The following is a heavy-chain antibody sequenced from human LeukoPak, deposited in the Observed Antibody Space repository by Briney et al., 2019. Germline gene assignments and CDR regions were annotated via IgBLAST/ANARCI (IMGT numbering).Heavy chain of an antibody. CDR2: ILQDGETT. J-gene: IGHJ4*02. V-gene: IGHV3-23*01. Sequence: PGGCLRLSCAPSGVSFTTAMIGGVRRVPGQGVEWVSTILQDGETTFYADSVRVGFTIPRDNFKDTPFLEMSSLRAEDKAIYYCTKRAGQSFDYWGQGELVTVSS. D-gene: IGHD6-13*01. CDR3: TKRAGQSFDY. CDR1: GVSFTTAM.